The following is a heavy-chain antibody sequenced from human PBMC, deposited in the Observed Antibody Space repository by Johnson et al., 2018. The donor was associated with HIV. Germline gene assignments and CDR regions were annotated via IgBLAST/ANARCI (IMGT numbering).Heavy chain of an antibody. CDR2: ISNDGSNK. D-gene: IGHD2-15*01. J-gene: IGHJ3*02. V-gene: IGHV3-30*04. Sequence: QVQLVESGGGVVQPGRSLRLSCAASGFTFSSHAMHWVRQAPGKGLEWVTFISNDGSNKYYVESVKGRFTISRDNAKNSLDLQMNSLRAEDTAVYYCARDKCSGGSCYDDDVFDIWGQGTMVTVSS. CDR1: GFTFSSHA. CDR3: ARDKCSGGSCYDDDVFDI.